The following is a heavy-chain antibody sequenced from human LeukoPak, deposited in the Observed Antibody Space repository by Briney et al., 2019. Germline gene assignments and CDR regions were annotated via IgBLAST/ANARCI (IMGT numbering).Heavy chain of an antibody. CDR3: ARDVVWDYFDY. CDR2: IHHSGNT. J-gene: IGHJ4*02. CDR1: GGSISSGDYY. D-gene: IGHD2-8*02. V-gene: IGHV4-30-4*01. Sequence: PSQTLSLTCTVSGGSISSGDYYWSWIRQPPGKGLEWIGYIHHSGNTHYNPSLKSRVNISLDTSKNQFSLKLSSGTAADTAVYYCARDVVWDYFDYWGQGTPVTVSS.